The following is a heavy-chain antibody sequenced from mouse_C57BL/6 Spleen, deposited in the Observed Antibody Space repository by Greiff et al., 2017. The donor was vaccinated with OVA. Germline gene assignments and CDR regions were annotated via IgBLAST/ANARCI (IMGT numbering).Heavy chain of an antibody. J-gene: IGHJ4*01. CDR3: AREHNGGDNAMDY. V-gene: IGHV1-80*01. Sequence: QVQLQQSGAELVKPGASVKISCKASGYAFSSYWMNWVKQRPGKGLEWIGQIYPGDGDTNYNGKFKGKATLTADKSSSTAYMQLSSLTSEDSAVYYWAREHNGGDNAMDYWGQGTSVTVSS. CDR1: GYAFSSYW. CDR2: IYPGDGDT. D-gene: IGHD6-1*01.